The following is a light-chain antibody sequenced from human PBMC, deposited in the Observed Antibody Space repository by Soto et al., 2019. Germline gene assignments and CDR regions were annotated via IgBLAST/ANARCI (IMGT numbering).Light chain of an antibody. Sequence: ELVLTQSPGTLSLSPGDSATLSCRDSQSVSSSYLAWYQQKTGQAPRLLIYGESSRATGIPDRLSGSGSGTDLTLTISSLEPEDFAVYYCQKYGSSPITFGQGTRLEIK. V-gene: IGKV3-20*01. J-gene: IGKJ5*01. CDR1: QSVSSSY. CDR3: QKYGSSPIT. CDR2: GES.